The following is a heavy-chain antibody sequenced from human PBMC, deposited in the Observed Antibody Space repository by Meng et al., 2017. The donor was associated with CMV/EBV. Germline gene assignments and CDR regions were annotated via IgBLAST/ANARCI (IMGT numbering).Heavy chain of an antibody. Sequence: GGSLRLSCAASGFTFSSYSMNWVRQAPGKGLEWVSSISSSSSYIYYADSVKGRFTISRDNAKNSLYLQMNSLRAEDTAVYYCARDRGASVVAAARGYFYYGMDVWGQGTTVTVSS. J-gene: IGHJ6*02. V-gene: IGHV3-21*01. CDR2: ISSSSSYI. CDR1: GFTFSSYS. D-gene: IGHD2-15*01. CDR3: ARDRGASVVAAARGYFYYGMDV.